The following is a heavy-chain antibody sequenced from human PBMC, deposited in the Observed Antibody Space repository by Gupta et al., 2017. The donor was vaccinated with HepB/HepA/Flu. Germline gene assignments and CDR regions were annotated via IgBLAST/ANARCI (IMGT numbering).Heavy chain of an antibody. Sequence: QVQLQESGPGLVKPSETLSLTCTVSGGSISSYYWSWIRQPPGKGLEWIGYIYYSGSTNYNPSLKSRVTISVDTSKNQFSLKLSSVTAADTAVYYCARHAVVATIIDYYYYGMDVWGQGTTVTVSS. CDR1: GGSISSYY. CDR3: ARHAVVATIIDYYYYGMDV. V-gene: IGHV4-59*08. CDR2: IYYSGST. J-gene: IGHJ6*02. D-gene: IGHD5-12*01.